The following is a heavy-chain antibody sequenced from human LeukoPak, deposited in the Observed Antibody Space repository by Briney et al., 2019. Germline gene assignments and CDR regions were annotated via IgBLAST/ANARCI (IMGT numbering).Heavy chain of an antibody. V-gene: IGHV4-34*01. CDR2: INHSGST. CDR1: GGSFSGYY. CDR3: ARASRGYSYTPNWFDP. Sequence: PSETLSLTCAVYGGSFSGYYWSWIRQPPGKGLEWIGEINHSGSTNYNPSLKSRVTISVDTSKNQFSLKLSSVTAADTAVYYCARASRGYSYTPNWFDPWGQGTLVTVSS. J-gene: IGHJ5*02. D-gene: IGHD5-18*01.